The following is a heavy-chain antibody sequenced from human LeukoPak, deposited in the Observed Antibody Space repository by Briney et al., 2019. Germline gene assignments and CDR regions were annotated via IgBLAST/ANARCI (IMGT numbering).Heavy chain of an antibody. V-gene: IGHV1-2*02. CDR3: ARDRPMVRGGFDP. Sequence: GASVKVSCKASGYTFTGYYMHWVRQAPGQGLEWMGWINPNSGGTNYAQKFQGRVAMTRDTSISTAYMELSRLRSDDTAVYYCARDRPMVRGGFDPWGQGTLVTVSS. CDR2: INPNSGGT. D-gene: IGHD3-10*01. J-gene: IGHJ5*02. CDR1: GYTFTGYY.